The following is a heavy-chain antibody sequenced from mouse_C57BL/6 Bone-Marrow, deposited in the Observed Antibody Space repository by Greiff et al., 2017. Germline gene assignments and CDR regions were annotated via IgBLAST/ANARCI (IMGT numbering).Heavy chain of an antibody. CDR2: ISYDGSN. Sequence: DVQLQESGPGLVKPSQSLSLTCSVTGYSITSGYYWNWIRQFPGNKLEWMGYISYDGSNNYNPSLKNRISITRETSKNQFFLKLNSVTTEDTATYYCARGSSGYRWFAYWGQETLVTVSA. CDR3: ARGSSGYRWFAY. J-gene: IGHJ3*01. CDR1: GYSITSGYY. D-gene: IGHD3-2*02. V-gene: IGHV3-6*01.